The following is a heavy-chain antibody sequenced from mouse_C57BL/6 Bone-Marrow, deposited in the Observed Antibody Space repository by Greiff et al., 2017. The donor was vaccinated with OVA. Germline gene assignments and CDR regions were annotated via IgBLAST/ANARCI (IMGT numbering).Heavy chain of an antibody. V-gene: IGHV1-55*01. Sequence: QVQLQQSGAELVKPGASVKMSCKASGYTFTSYWITWVKQRPGQGLEWIGDIYPGSGRTNYNEKFKSKATLTVDTSSSTAYMQLSSLTSEDSAVDYCARSGITTVEGDFAMDDWGQGTSVTVSS. CDR3: ARSGITTVEGDFAMDD. CDR2: IYPGSGRT. D-gene: IGHD1-1*01. J-gene: IGHJ4*01. CDR1: GYTFTSYW.